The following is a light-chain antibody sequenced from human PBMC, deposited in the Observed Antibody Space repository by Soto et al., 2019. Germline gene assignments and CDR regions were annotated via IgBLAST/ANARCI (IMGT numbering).Light chain of an antibody. CDR1: QSVSSN. CDR2: GAS. CDR3: QQYNTWPWT. Sequence: EIVMTQSPATLSVSPGERATLSCRASQSVSSNLAWYQQKPGQAPRLLNYGASTRATGIPARFSGSGSGTEFPLTSSRLQSEDFAVYYCQQYNTWPWTFGQGTKVEIK. J-gene: IGKJ1*01. V-gene: IGKV3-15*01.